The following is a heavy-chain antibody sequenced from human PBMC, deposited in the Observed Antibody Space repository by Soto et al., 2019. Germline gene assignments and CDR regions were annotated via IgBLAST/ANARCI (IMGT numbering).Heavy chain of an antibody. J-gene: IGHJ6*04. V-gene: IGHV5-10-1*01. D-gene: IGHD6-13*01. CDR1: GYSFTSYW. CDR2: IDPSDSYT. Sequence: GESLKISCKGSGYSFTSYWISWVRQMPGKGLEWMGRIDPSDSYTNYSPSFQGHVTISADKSISTAYLQWSSLKASDTAMYYCARHSSAAGRYYYYYYGMDVWGKGSKLTVSS. CDR3: ARHSSAAGRYYYYYYGMDV.